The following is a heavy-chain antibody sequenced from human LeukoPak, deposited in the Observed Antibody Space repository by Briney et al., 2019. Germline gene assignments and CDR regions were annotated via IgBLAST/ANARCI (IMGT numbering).Heavy chain of an antibody. CDR2: IKSKTDGGTT. V-gene: IGHV3-15*01. CDR1: GFTFSSYA. D-gene: IGHD6-19*01. Sequence: GGSLRLSCAASGFTFSSYAMSWVRQAPGKGLEWVGRIKSKTDGGTTDYAAPVKGRFTISRDDSKNTLYLQMNSLKTEDTAVYYCTTEVPILYSSGWSDPWGQGTLVTVSS. J-gene: IGHJ5*02. CDR3: TTEVPILYSSGWSDP.